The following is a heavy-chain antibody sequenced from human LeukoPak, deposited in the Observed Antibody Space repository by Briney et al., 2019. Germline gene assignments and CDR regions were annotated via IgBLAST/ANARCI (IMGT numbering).Heavy chain of an antibody. CDR1: GGTFSSYA. J-gene: IGHJ5*02. Sequence: SVKVSCKASGGTFSSYAISWVRQAPGQGLEWMGGIIPIFGTANYAQKFQGRVTITTDESTSTAYMELSSLRAEDTALYYCAKAAYGDYVNWFDPWGQGTLVTVSS. D-gene: IGHD4-17*01. CDR3: AKAAYGDYVNWFDP. CDR2: IIPIFGTA. V-gene: IGHV1-69*05.